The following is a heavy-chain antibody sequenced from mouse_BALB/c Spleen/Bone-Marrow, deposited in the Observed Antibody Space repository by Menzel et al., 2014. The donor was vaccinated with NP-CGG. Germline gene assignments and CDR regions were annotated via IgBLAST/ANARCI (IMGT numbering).Heavy chain of an antibody. Sequence: VQLKDSGPEQVKPGAPVKISCKASGYSFXGYFINWVMQSHGKSLERIGRINPYNGDTFYNQKFKGKAILTVDKSSSTAHMELRSLASEDSAVYYCARGDYRFDEGYFDCWGQGTSLTVSS. J-gene: IGHJ2*02. CDR2: INPYNGDT. D-gene: IGHD2-14*01. CDR3: ARGDYRFDEGYFDC. V-gene: IGHV1-20*02. CDR1: GYSFXGYF.